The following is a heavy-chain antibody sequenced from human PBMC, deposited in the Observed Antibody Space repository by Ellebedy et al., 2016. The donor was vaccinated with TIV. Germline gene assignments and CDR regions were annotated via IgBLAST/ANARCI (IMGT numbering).Heavy chain of an antibody. CDR3: ARAGRLRGFDY. J-gene: IGHJ4*02. V-gene: IGHV3-33*08. D-gene: IGHD5-12*01. CDR1: GFTFSSYG. Sequence: GESLKISCAASGFTFSSYGMHWVRQAPGKGLEWVAVIWYDGSNKYYADSVKGRFTISRDNSKNTLYLQMNSLRAEDTAVYYCARAGRLRGFDYWGQGTLVTVSS. CDR2: IWYDGSNK.